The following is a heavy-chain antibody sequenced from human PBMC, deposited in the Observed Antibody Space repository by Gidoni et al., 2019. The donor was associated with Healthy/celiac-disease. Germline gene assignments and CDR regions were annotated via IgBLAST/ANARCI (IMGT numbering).Heavy chain of an antibody. CDR2: TNSDGSST. CDR3: AREWVDDYVWGSYPSGYDY. J-gene: IGHJ4*02. V-gene: IGHV3-74*01. CDR1: GFTFSSYW. Sequence: EVQLVESGGGLVQPGGSLRLSCAASGFTFSSYWMHWVRQATGKGMVWVSRTNSDGSSTSYAESVKGRFTISRDNAKNTLYLQMNSLRAEDTAVYYCAREWVDDYVWGSYPSGYDYWGQGTLVTVSS. D-gene: IGHD3-16*02.